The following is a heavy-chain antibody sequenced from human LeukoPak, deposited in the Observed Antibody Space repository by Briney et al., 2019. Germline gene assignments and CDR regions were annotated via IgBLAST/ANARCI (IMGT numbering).Heavy chain of an antibody. D-gene: IGHD6-19*01. V-gene: IGHV3-7*01. J-gene: IGHJ4*02. CDR3: ARGEGSGWYFDY. CDR2: IKQDGSEK. Sequence: GGSLRLSCAASGFTVSSNYMSWVRQAPGKGLEWVANIKQDGSEKYYVDSVKGRFTISRDNAKNSLYLQMNSLRAEDTAVYYCARGEGSGWYFDYWGQGTLVTVSS. CDR1: GFTVSSNY.